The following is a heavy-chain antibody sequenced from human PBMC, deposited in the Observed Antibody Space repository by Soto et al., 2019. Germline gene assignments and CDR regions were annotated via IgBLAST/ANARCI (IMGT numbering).Heavy chain of an antibody. CDR3: AREIVTAGGNNYFDP. CDR1: GGTVASSHW. V-gene: IGHV4-4*02. J-gene: IGHJ5*02. D-gene: IGHD2-21*02. CDR2: VYHTGDT. Sequence: PSETLSLTCCVSGGTVASSHWWSWVRQSPGRGLEWIGNVYHTGDTNFNPSLQSRVTFSVDKSNNQFSLRLTSVTAADTAVYFCAREIVTAGGNNYFDPWGPGTLVTVS.